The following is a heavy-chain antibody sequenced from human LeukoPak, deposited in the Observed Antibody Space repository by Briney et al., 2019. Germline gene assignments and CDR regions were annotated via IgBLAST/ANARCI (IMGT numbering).Heavy chain of an antibody. D-gene: IGHD3-10*01. CDR3: ARGDLHYYDSTRRGLDI. Sequence: ASETLSLTCTVSGGSISSYYWSWIRQPPGKGLEWIGYIYYSGSTNYNPSLKSRVTISVDTSKNQFSLKLSSVTAADTAVYYCARGDLHYYDSTRRGLDIWGQGTMVTVSS. CDR2: IYYSGST. J-gene: IGHJ3*02. V-gene: IGHV4-59*01. CDR1: GGSISSYY.